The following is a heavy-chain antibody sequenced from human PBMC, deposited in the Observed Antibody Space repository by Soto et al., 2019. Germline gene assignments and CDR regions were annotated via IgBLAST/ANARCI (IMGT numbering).Heavy chain of an antibody. Sequence: QLQLQESGPGLVKPSETLSLTCTVSGGSISSSSYYWGWIRQPPGKGLEWIGSIYYSGSTYYNPSLKSRVTISVDTSKNQFSLKLSSVTAADTAVYYCARQPVINYYYYYMDVWGKGTTVTVSS. CDR2: IYYSGST. V-gene: IGHV4-39*01. J-gene: IGHJ6*03. D-gene: IGHD2-21*01. CDR1: GGSISSSSYY. CDR3: ARQPVINYYYYYMDV.